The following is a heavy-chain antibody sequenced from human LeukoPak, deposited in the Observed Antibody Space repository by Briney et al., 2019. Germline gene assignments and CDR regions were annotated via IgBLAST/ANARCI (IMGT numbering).Heavy chain of an antibody. Sequence: SETLSLTCAVYGGSFSGYYWSWIRQPPGKGLEWIGEINHSGSTNYNPSLKSRVTISVDTSKNQFSLNLSSVTAADTAIYYCARRIPAAGYAFDIWGQGTMVTVSS. CDR2: INHSGST. J-gene: IGHJ3*02. CDR3: ARRIPAAGYAFDI. CDR1: GGSFSGYY. D-gene: IGHD6-13*01. V-gene: IGHV4-34*01.